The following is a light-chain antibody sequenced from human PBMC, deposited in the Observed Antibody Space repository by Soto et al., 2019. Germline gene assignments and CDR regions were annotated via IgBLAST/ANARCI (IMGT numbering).Light chain of an antibody. J-gene: IGLJ3*02. CDR2: GNS. V-gene: IGLV1-40*01. CDR1: SSNIGAGYD. CDR3: QSYDISLSGWV. Sequence: QSVLTQPPSVSGAPGQRVTISCTGSSSNIGAGYDVHWYQQLPGTAPILLIYGNSNRPSGVPDRFSGSKSGTSACLAITGLQAEDEAYYYCQSYDISLSGWVFGGGTKLTVL.